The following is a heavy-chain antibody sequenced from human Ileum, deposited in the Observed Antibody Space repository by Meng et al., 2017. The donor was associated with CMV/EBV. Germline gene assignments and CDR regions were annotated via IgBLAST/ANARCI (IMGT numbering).Heavy chain of an antibody. V-gene: IGHV4-34*01. J-gene: IGHJ4*02. D-gene: IGHD1-14*01. CDR3: ARGQDNHKGGVH. CDR2: IHPSGST. CDR1: DASSSVFY. Sequence: QVWGAGLFKPSETLSLTCDVYDASSSVFYWSWTRHLPGKGLEWIGEIHPSGSTHYNPSLESRVSISVHMSNNQFSLKVSSVTAADTAVYYCARGQDNHKGGVHWGQGTLVTVSS.